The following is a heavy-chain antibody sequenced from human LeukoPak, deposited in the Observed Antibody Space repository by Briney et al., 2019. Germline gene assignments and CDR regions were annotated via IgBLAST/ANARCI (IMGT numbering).Heavy chain of an antibody. J-gene: IGHJ3*02. CDR3: AKDHCSSTSCYLGAFDI. V-gene: IGHV3-48*04. D-gene: IGHD2-2*01. Sequence: GGSLRLSCAASGFTFSSNGMNWVRQAPGKGLEWVSYISATGGTIYYADSVKGRFTISRDNAKNSLYLQMNSLRAEDMALYYCAKDHCSSTSCYLGAFDIWGQGTMVTVSS. CDR1: GFTFSSNG. CDR2: ISATGGTI.